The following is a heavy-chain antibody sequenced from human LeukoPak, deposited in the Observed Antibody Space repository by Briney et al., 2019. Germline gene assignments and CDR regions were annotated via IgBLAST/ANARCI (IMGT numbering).Heavy chain of an antibody. D-gene: IGHD4-23*01. CDR2: INHSGST. J-gene: IGHJ2*01. Sequence: TSETLSLTCAVYGGSFSGYYWSWIRQPPEKGLEWIGEINHSGSTNYNPSLKSRVTISVDTSKNQFSLKLSSVTAADTAVYYCARRGSTVVTPTWYFDLWGRGTLVTVSS. V-gene: IGHV4-34*01. CDR1: GGSFSGYY. CDR3: ARRGSTVVTPTWYFDL.